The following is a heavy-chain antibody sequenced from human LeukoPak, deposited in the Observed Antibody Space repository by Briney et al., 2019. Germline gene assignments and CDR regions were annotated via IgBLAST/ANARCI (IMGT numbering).Heavy chain of an antibody. V-gene: IGHV4-61*01. CDR2: ISYSGST. Sequence: TSESLSLTCTVSGGSVSSNTYYWNWIRQPPGTGLEYIGYISYSGSTTYNPSLNSRVTLSVDTSKNQFSLKLSSVTAADTAMYFCARAVVVVGAPRFDPWGPGTLVTVSS. CDR3: ARAVVVVGAPRFDP. D-gene: IGHD2-15*01. CDR1: GGSVSSNTYY. J-gene: IGHJ5*02.